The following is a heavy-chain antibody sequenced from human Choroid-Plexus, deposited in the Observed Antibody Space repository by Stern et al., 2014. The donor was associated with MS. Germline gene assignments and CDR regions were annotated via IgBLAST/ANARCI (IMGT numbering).Heavy chain of an antibody. CDR3: AKDRQYLTYFFDH. CDR1: GFTFGSCA. V-gene: IGHV3-30*18. J-gene: IGHJ5*02. CDR2: VSHDGSYK. D-gene: IGHD2/OR15-2a*01. Sequence: VQLLESGGGVVQPGRPLRLACVASGFTFGSCAMHWVRQAPGKGLEWVGGVSHDGSYKYYADSVKGRFTISRDNSQNTLYMQMSSLRPEDTAVYYCAKDRQYLTYFFDHWGQGSRVTVSS.